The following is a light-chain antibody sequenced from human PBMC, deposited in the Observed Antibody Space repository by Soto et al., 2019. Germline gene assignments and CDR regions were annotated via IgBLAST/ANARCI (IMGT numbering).Light chain of an antibody. CDR3: QQYGSSPTWT. CDR1: QSVSSY. J-gene: IGKJ1*01. V-gene: IGKV3-20*01. CDR2: GAS. Sequence: EIVLTQSPATLSLSPGERATLSFRSSQSVSSYLAWYQQKPGQAPRLLIYGASTRATGIPDRFSGSGSGTDFTLTISSLEFGDSAVYYCQQYGSSPTWTFGQGTKVDIK.